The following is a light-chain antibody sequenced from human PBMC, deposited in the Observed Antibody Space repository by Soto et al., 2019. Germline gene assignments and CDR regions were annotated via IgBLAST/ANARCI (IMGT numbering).Light chain of an antibody. CDR2: WAS. J-gene: IGKJ4*01. CDR3: QQNYSTSLT. CDR1: QSVLYSSNNKNY. Sequence: DIVMTQSPDSLAVSLGERATINCKSSQSVLYSSNNKNYLAWYQQKPGQPPKLLIYWASTRESGVPDRFSGSGSGTDLTLTIRSMQAKDVAVYYCQQNYSTSLTFGGGTNVEIK. V-gene: IGKV4-1*01.